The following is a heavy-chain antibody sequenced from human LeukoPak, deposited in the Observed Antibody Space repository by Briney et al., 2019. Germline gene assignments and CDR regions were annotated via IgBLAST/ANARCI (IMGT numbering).Heavy chain of an antibody. Sequence: SETLSLTCTVSGGSILSTSFSWGWIRQSPGKGLEWIGALSYTGSAYYNPSLKSHVTISVDTSKNQVSLTMSPVTAADTAVYFCARHVVAEHVPSLGEFYTDYFYMDVWGTGTTVIVSS. CDR2: LSYTGSA. D-gene: IGHD3-10*01. CDR3: ARHVVAEHVPSLGEFYTDYFYMDV. J-gene: IGHJ6*03. V-gene: IGHV4-39*01. CDR1: GGSILSTSFS.